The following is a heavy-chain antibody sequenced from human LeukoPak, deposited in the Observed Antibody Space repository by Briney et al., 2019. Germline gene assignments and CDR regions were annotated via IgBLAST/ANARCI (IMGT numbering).Heavy chain of an antibody. CDR1: GASVSSGSSY. J-gene: IGHJ2*01. CDR3: ANRGSIADWYFDL. CDR2: IYYSGST. Sequence: SETLSLTCTVSGASVSSGSSYWTWIRQPPGKGLEWIGYIYYSGSTHYNPSLKSRVTLSADRSKNQFSLKLTSVTAADTAVYYCANRGSIADWYFDLWGRGTLVTVSS. V-gene: IGHV4-61*01. D-gene: IGHD6-6*01.